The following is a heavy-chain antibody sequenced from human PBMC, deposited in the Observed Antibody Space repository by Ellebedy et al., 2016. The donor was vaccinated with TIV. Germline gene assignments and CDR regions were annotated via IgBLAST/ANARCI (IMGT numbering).Heavy chain of an antibody. J-gene: IGHJ4*02. V-gene: IGHV3-30*03. CDR1: GFTFSDYG. CDR2: ISNDGRSK. CDR3: APGGTTTVKKGFGY. D-gene: IGHD4-17*01. Sequence: GESLKISCVASGFTFSDYGMHLVRQAPGKGLEWVAVISNDGRSKKHADSVRGRFTISRDNSKSTLYLQMDSLRAEDTAVYYCAPGGTTTVKKGFGYWGQGTLVTVSS.